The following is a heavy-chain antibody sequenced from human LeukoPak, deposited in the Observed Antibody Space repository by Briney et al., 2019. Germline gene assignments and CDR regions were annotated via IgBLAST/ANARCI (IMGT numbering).Heavy chain of an antibody. V-gene: IGHV7-4-1*02. CDR3: ARDNPSGGDSSFDY. CDR2: INTNTGNP. D-gene: IGHD2-21*02. J-gene: IGHJ4*02. Sequence: GASVKVSCKASGYTFTSYDINWVRQATGQGLEWMGWINTNTGNPTYAQGFTGRFVFSLDTSVSTAYLQISSLKAEDTAVYYCARDNPSGGDSSFDYWGQGTLVTVSS. CDR1: GYTFTSYD.